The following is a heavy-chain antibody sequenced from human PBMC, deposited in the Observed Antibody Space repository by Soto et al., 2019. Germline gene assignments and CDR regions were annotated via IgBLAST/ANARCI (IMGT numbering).Heavy chain of an antibody. CDR2: IFYRGST. CDR3: ARDNSSQFPSYWLHP. D-gene: IGHD5-12*01. V-gene: IGHV4-59*01. J-gene: IGHJ5*02. CDR1: GDSMRNYY. Sequence: PSETLSLTCTVSGDSMRNYYWSWIRQPPGKGLEYIGYIFYRGSTNYNPSLKSRVTMSVDTSKNQFSLKLTSVTAADTAVYYCARDNSSQFPSYWLHPWGEGTMVTVSS.